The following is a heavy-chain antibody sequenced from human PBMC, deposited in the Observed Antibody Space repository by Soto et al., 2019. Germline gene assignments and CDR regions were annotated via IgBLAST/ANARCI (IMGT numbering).Heavy chain of an antibody. CDR3: TSLYYGH. CDR2: IKSKADGGTT. V-gene: IGHV3-15*01. CDR1: EFTFANAL. D-gene: IGHD4-17*01. Sequence: GVSRRLSWSASEFTFANALISWVRQAPGKGLEWVGRIKSKADGGTTDYAAPVKGRFTISRDESQNTLYLQMNSLKTEDTAVYYCTSLYYGHWGQGTPVTVSS. J-gene: IGHJ4*02.